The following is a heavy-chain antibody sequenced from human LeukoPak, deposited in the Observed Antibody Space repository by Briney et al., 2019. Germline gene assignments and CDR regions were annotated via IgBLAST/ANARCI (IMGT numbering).Heavy chain of an antibody. Sequence: GGSLRLSCAASGFILTNAWMTWVRQAPGKGLEWVGRVKSNTDGGTIDYAAPVKGRFTISRDDSKNILYLQMNDLKTEDTAVYYCTTDRLFFEYWGQGTLVTVSS. J-gene: IGHJ4*02. D-gene: IGHD6-6*01. CDR1: GFILTNAW. CDR3: TTDRLFFEY. V-gene: IGHV3-15*01. CDR2: VKSNTDGGTI.